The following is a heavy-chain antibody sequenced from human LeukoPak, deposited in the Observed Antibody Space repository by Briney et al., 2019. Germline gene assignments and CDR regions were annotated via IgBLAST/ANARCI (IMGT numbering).Heavy chain of an antibody. J-gene: IGHJ4*02. CDR3: AREPSGSYGHFDY. CDR2: ISYDGSNK. V-gene: IGHV3-30*04. Sequence: PGRSLRLSCAASGFTFSSYAMHWVRQAPGKGLEWVAVISYDGSNKYYADSVKGRFTIPRDNSKNTLYLQMNSLRAEDTAVYYCAREPSGSYGHFDYWGQGTLVTVSS. D-gene: IGHD1-26*01. CDR1: GFTFSSYA.